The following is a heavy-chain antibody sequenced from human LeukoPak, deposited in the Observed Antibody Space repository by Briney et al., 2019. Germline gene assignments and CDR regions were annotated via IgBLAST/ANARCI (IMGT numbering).Heavy chain of an antibody. J-gene: IGHJ6*03. CDR2: ISAYNGNT. D-gene: IGHD3-10*01. Sequence: ASVKVSCKASGYTFTSYGISWVRQAPGQGLEWMGWISAYNGNTNYAQKLQGRVTMTTDTSTSTAYMELRSLRSDDTAVYYCARLGMGGSGSYYNHYYYYMDVWGKGTTVTIPS. CDR3: ARLGMGGSGSYYNHYYYYMDV. V-gene: IGHV1-18*01. CDR1: GYTFTSYG.